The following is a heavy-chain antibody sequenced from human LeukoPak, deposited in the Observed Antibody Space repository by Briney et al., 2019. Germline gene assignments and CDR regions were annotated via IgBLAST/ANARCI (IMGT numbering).Heavy chain of an antibody. Sequence: PSETLSLTCTVSGYSISSSYYWGWIRQPPGKGLEWIGSIYYSGSTYYNPSLKSRVTISVDTSKNQFSLKLSSVTAADTAVYYCARDRPGGSSLDYWGQGTLVTVSS. CDR1: GYSISSSYY. CDR3: ARDRPGGSSLDY. J-gene: IGHJ4*02. V-gene: IGHV4-38-2*02. CDR2: IYYSGST. D-gene: IGHD6-13*01.